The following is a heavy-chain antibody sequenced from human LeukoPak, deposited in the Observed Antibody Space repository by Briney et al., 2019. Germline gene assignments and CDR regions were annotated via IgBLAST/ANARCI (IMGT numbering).Heavy chain of an antibody. CDR2: IDYSGST. D-gene: IGHD3-22*01. CDR3: ARAPSMILPYYFDY. CDR1: GGSFSGYY. V-gene: IGHV4-59*01. Sequence: YPSETLSLTCAVYGGSFSGYYWSWIRQPPGKGLEWIGNIDYSGSTNYNTSLTSRVTISIDKSKNQFSLKLSSVTAADTAVYYCARAPSMILPYYFDYWGQGTLVTVSS. J-gene: IGHJ4*02.